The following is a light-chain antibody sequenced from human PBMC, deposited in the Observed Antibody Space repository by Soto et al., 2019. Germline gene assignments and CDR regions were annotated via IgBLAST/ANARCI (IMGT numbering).Light chain of an antibody. Sequence: DIQMTQSPSSLSASVGDRVTITCRASQSISSYLNWYQQRPGKAPKLLIYAASSVQSGVLSRFSGSRSGTYFTLTISSLQPEAFATYYCQQSYSALLTFGPGTKVDI. CDR2: AAS. J-gene: IGKJ3*01. V-gene: IGKV1-39*01. CDR3: QQSYSALLT. CDR1: QSISSY.